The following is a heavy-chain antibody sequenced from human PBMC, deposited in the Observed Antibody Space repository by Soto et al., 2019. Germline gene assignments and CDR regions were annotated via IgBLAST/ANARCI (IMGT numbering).Heavy chain of an antibody. V-gene: IGHV3-23*01. D-gene: IGHD1-26*01. CDR1: GFSFSVYG. CDR3: AKAIVGANYFFDY. Sequence: EVHLLESGGGLVQPGESLRLSCAASGFSFSVYGMTWVRQAPGRGLEWVSTITNSGGYTYYADFVKGRVTISRDNSKNTLFLQMNNLRAEDTAIYFCAKAIVGANYFFDYWGQGTLLTVSP. J-gene: IGHJ4*02. CDR2: ITNSGGYT.